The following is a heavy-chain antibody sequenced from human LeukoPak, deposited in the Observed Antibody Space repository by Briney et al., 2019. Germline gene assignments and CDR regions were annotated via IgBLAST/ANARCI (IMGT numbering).Heavy chain of an antibody. J-gene: IGHJ4*02. Sequence: AASVKVSCKASGYTFTGYYMHWVRQAPGQGLEWMGWINPNSGGTNYAQKFQGRVTMTTDTSTSTAYMELRSLRSEDTAVYYCARDSKGGFYGSGSYSFDYWGQGTLVTVSS. CDR3: ARDSKGGFYGSGSYSFDY. CDR2: INPNSGGT. D-gene: IGHD3-10*01. V-gene: IGHV1-2*02. CDR1: GYTFTGYY.